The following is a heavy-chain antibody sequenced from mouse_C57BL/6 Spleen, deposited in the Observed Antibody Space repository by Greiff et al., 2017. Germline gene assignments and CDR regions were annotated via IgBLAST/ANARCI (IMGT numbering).Heavy chain of an antibody. CDR3: ARNGNCLFDY. V-gene: IGHV2-2*01. CDR2: IWSGGST. CDR1: GFSLTSYG. J-gene: IGHJ2*01. Sequence: QVQLKESGPGLVQPSQSLSITCTVSGFSLTSYGVHWVRQSPGKGLEWLGVIWSGGSTDYNAAFISRLSISKDNSKSKVFFKMNSLQADDTAIYYCARNGNCLFDYWGKGTTLTVSS.